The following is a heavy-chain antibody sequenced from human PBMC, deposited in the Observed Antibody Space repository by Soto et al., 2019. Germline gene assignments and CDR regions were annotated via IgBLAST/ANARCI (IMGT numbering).Heavy chain of an antibody. J-gene: IGHJ6*02. CDR2: IHYSGST. CDR1: GGSTSSGGYY. D-gene: IGHD6-25*01. CDR3: ARQVSSAWPPYYYDMDV. Sequence: SETLSLTCTVSGGSTSSGGYYRSWIRQYPGKGLEWIGSIHYSGSTNYNPSLKSRVTISVDTSKNQVSLKLSSVTAADTAMYFCARQVSSAWPPYYYDMDVWGQGTTVTVSS. V-gene: IGHV4-61*08.